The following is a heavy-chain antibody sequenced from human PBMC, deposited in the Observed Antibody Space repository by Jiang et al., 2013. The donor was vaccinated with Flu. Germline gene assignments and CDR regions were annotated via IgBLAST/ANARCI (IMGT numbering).Heavy chain of an antibody. J-gene: IGHJ6*02. D-gene: IGHD6-6*01. CDR3: ASIAAPKLEDDYYYYGMDV. V-gene: IGHV1-69*01. Sequence: IFGTANYAQKFQGRVTITADESTSTAYMELSSLRSEDTAVYYCASIAAPKLEDDYYYYGMDVWGQGTTVTVSS. CDR2: IFGTA.